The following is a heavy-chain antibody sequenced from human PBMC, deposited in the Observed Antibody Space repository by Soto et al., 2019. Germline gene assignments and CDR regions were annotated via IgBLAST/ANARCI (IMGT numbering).Heavy chain of an antibody. D-gene: IGHD5-18*01. CDR1: GYTFTSYG. V-gene: IGHV1-18*01. CDR3: ARDRDSYGPGVLVLWHYGMDV. Sequence: GASVKVSCKASGYTFTSYGISWVRQAPGQGLEWMGWISAYNGNTNYAQKLQGRVTMTTDTSTSTAYMELRSLRSDDTAVYYCARDRDSYGPGVLVLWHYGMDVWGQGTTVTVSS. CDR2: ISAYNGNT. J-gene: IGHJ6*02.